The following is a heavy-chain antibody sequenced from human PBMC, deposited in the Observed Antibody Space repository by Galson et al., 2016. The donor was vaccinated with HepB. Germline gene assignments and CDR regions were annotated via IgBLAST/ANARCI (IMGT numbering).Heavy chain of an antibody. D-gene: IGHD2-21*02. Sequence: SVKVSCKASGGTFRNFRIDWVRQAPGQGLEWMGGIIPLSQTPNYAQKFQVRVTITADDSTSSSYMEVTSLKSEDTAVYYCARGGPSNQALLFPEPLRTWGQGTLVTVSS. CDR2: IIPLSQTP. CDR3: ARGGPSNQALLFPEPLRT. CDR1: GGTFRNFR. V-gene: IGHV1-69*13. J-gene: IGHJ4*02.